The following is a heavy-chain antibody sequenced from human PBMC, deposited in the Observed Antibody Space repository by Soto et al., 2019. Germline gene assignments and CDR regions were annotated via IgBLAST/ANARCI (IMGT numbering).Heavy chain of an antibody. D-gene: IGHD6-19*01. CDR3: AAAPSASGWYRAFYY. V-gene: IGHV3-23*01. CDR2: LSAGGTST. CDR1: GFTFSSHA. Sequence: EVQLLESGGGLVQPGGSLRLSCAASGFTFSSHAMNWVRQAPGKGLEWVSALSAGGTSTYYADSVKGRFTISRDNSKNSLYLQMNSLGAEDTAVYYCAAAPSASGWYRAFYYWGQGTLVTVSS. J-gene: IGHJ4*02.